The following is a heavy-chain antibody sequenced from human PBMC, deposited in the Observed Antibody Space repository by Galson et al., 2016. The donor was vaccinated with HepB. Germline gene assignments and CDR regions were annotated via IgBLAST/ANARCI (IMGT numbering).Heavy chain of an antibody. J-gene: IGHJ5*02. CDR3: VREGDIGVTYDWLDP. D-gene: IGHD2-21*02. CDR2: IYPGDSDT. CDR1: GYRFTSYW. V-gene: IGHV5-51*01. Sequence: QSGAEVKKPGESLKISCKGSGYRFTSYWIGWVRQMPGKGLEWMGIIYPGDSDTRYSPSFQGQVTISADKSISTAYLQWSSLKASDSAMYYCVREGDIGVTYDWLDPWGQGTLVTVCS.